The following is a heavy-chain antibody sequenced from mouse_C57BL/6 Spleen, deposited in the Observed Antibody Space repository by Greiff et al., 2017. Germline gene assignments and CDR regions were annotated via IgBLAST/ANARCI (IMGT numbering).Heavy chain of an antibody. V-gene: IGHV1-50*01. CDR2: IDPSDSYT. CDR3: ARWGYDPYFDY. Sequence: VQLQQPGAELVKPGASVKLSCKASGYTFTSYWMQWVKQRPGQGLEWIGEIDPSDSYTNYNQKFKGKATLTVDTSSSTAYMQLSSLTSEDSAVYYCARWGYDPYFDYWGQGTTLTVSS. J-gene: IGHJ2*01. CDR1: GYTFTSYW. D-gene: IGHD2-3*01.